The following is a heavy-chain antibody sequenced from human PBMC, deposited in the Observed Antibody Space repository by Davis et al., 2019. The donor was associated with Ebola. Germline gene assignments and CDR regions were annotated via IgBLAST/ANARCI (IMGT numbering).Heavy chain of an antibody. CDR1: GFTFSSYA. CDR2: ISGSGGST. D-gene: IGHD4-23*01. V-gene: IGHV3-23*01. Sequence: GESLKISCAASGFTFSSYAMSWVRQAPGKGLEWVSGISGSGGSTYYADSVKGRFTISRDNSKKTLYLQMNNLRADDTAIYHCAKTLFGGAEYWGQGALVTVSS. J-gene: IGHJ1*01. CDR3: AKTLFGGAEY.